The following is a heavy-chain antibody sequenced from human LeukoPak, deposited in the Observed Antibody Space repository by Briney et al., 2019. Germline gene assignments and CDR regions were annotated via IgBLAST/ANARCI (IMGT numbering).Heavy chain of an antibody. J-gene: IGHJ4*02. D-gene: IGHD3-10*01. CDR1: GYTFTSYY. Sequence: ASVKVSCKASGYTFTSYYMHWVRQAPGQGLEWMGIINPSGGSTSYAQKFQGRVTMTRDTSTSTVYMELSSLRYEDTAVYYCAREVGSEYYFDYWGQGTLVTVSS. V-gene: IGHV1-46*01. CDR3: AREVGSEYYFDY. CDR2: INPSGGST.